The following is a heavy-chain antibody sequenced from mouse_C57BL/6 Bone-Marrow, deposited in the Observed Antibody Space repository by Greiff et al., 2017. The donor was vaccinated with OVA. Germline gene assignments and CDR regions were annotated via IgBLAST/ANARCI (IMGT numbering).Heavy chain of an antibody. CDR3: TTRRWFAY. CDR1: GFNIKDYY. CDR2: IDPENGDT. V-gene: IGHV14-4*01. Sequence: VQLQQSGAELVRPGASVKLSCTASGFNIKDYYMHWVKQRPEQGLEWMGWIDPENGDTEYASKFQGKATITADTSSNTAYLQLSSLTAEDTAVYYCTTRRWFAYWGQGTLVTVSA. J-gene: IGHJ3*01.